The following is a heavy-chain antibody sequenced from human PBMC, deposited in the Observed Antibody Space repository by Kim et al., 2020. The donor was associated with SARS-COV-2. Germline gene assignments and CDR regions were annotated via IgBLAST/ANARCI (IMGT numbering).Heavy chain of an antibody. J-gene: IGHJ4*02. D-gene: IGHD3-9*01. V-gene: IGHV4-59*09. CDR3: ARGEYDILTGYYNDY. Sequence: SLKSRVTISVDTAKNQFSLQLSSVTAADTAVYYCARGEYDILTGYYNDYWGQGTLVTVSS.